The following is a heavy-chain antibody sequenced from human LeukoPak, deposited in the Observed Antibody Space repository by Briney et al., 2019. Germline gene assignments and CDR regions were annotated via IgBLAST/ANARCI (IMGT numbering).Heavy chain of an antibody. J-gene: IGHJ5*02. D-gene: IGHD6-19*01. CDR1: GGSISSYY. V-gene: IGHV4-59*01. CDR2: IYYSGST. Sequence: SETLSLTCTVSGGSISSYYWSWIRQPPGKGLEWIGYIYYSGSTNYNPSLKSRVTISVDTSKNQFSLKLSSVTAADTAVYYCARESGRYSSGWYRGWFDPWGQGTLVTVSS. CDR3: ARESGRYSSGWYRGWFDP.